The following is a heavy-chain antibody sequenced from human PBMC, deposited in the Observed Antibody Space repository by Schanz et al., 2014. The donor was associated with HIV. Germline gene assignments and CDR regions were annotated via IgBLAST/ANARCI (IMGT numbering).Heavy chain of an antibody. CDR3: AKTSITLGMDV. V-gene: IGHV3-23*04. D-gene: IGHD1-20*01. J-gene: IGHJ6*02. CDR2: ISGSGGST. CDR1: GFTFSNAW. Sequence: VQLVESGGGVVQPGRSLRLSCAASGFTFSNAWMSWVRQAPGKGLEWVSAISGSGGSTYYADSVKGRFTISRVNSKNTLYLQMNSLRAEDTAIYYCAKTSITLGMDVWGQGTTVTVSS.